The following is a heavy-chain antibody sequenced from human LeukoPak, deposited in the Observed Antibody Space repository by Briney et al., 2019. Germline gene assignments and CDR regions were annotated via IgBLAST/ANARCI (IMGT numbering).Heavy chain of an antibody. CDR1: GFTFSTYA. D-gene: IGHD3-9*01. CDR3: VKPLPLAAEHRLVQPNPLDY. J-gene: IGHJ4*02. CDR2: ITNNGDST. V-gene: IGHV3-64D*09. Sequence: PGGSLRLSCSASGFTFSTYAMHWVRQAPGKGLEYLSGITNNGDSTYYADSVKGRFTISRDNSKNSLYLQMNSLRTEDTAVYYCVKPLPLAAEHRLVQPNPLDYWGQGTLVTVSS.